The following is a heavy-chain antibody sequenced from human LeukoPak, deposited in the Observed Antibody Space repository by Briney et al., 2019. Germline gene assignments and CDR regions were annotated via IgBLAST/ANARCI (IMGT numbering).Heavy chain of an antibody. CDR2: ISYYGSNK. J-gene: IGHJ4*02. CDR1: GFTFSSYA. V-gene: IGHV3-30*04. Sequence: PGGSLRLSCAASGFTFSSYAMHWVRQAPGKGLEWVAVISYYGSNKYYADSVKGRFTISRDNSKNTLYLQMNRLRAEDTALYYCARAGESLVVAATRFGYYFDYWGQGTLVTVSS. D-gene: IGHD2-15*01. CDR3: ARAGESLVVAATRFGYYFDY.